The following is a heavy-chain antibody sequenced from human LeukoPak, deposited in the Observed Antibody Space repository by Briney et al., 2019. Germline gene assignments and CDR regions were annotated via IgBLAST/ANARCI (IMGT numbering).Heavy chain of an antibody. CDR1: GYSFTSYW. D-gene: IGHD5-24*01. J-gene: IGHJ4*02. CDR3: TRASRDGYNQNFDH. Sequence: GESLKISCKGSGYSFTSYWIGWVRQMPGKGLEWMGIIYPGGSETRYDPSFQGQVTISADSSTSTAYLQWSSLRASDTAMYYCTRASRDGYNQNFDHWGQGTLVTVSS. V-gene: IGHV5-51*01. CDR2: IYPGGSET.